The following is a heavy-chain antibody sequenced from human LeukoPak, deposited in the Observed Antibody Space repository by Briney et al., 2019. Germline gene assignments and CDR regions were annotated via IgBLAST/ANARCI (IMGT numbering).Heavy chain of an antibody. V-gene: IGHV4-59*01. CDR3: ARDRNRYTYGPVGFDY. D-gene: IGHD5-18*01. Sequence: PSETLSLTCTVSGGSISSYYWSWIRQPPGKGLEWIGYIYYSGSTDYNPSLKSRVTMSVDTSKNQFSLKLSSVTAADTAVYYCARDRNRYTYGPVGFDYWGQGTLVTVSS. J-gene: IGHJ4*02. CDR2: IYYSGST. CDR1: GGSISSYY.